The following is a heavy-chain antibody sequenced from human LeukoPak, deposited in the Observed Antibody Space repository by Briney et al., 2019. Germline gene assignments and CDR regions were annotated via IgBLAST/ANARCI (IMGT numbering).Heavy chain of an antibody. CDR3: ARQSVAAAGDFDY. CDR1: GYSISSGYY. V-gene: IGHV4-38-2*01. CDR2: IYHSGST. Sequence: SETLSLTCAVSGYSISSGYYWGWIRQPPGKGVEWIGSIYHSGSTYYNPSLKSRVTISVDTSKNQFSLKLSSVTAADTAVYYCARQSVAAAGDFDYWGQGTLVTVSS. J-gene: IGHJ4*02. D-gene: IGHD6-13*01.